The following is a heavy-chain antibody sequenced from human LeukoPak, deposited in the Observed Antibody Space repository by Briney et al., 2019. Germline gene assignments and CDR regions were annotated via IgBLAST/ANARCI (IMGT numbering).Heavy chain of an antibody. Sequence: GGSLRLSCAASGFTFSSYSMNWVRQAPGKGLEWVSYISSSSTIYYADSVKGRFTISRDNAKNSLYLQMNSLRAEDTAVYYCAKEGEIAAAGSGMDVWGKGTTVTVSS. CDR3: AKEGEIAAAGSGMDV. D-gene: IGHD6-13*01. CDR2: ISSSSTI. J-gene: IGHJ6*03. V-gene: IGHV3-48*01. CDR1: GFTFSSYS.